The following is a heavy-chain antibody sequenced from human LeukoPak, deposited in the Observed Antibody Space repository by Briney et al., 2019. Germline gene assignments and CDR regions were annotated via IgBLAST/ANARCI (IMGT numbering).Heavy chain of an antibody. D-gene: IGHD1-7*01. CDR1: GFTFSSYS. Sequence: GFLRLSCAASGFTFSSYSMNWVRQAPGKGLEWVSSISSSSSYIYYAGSVKGRFTISRDNAKNSLYLQMNSLRAEDTAVYYCARDWNYGDYWGQGTLVTVSS. V-gene: IGHV3-21*01. J-gene: IGHJ4*02. CDR3: ARDWNYGDY. CDR2: ISSSSSYI.